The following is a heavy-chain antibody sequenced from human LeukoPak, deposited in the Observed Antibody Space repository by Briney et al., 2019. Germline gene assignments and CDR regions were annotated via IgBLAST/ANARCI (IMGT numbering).Heavy chain of an antibody. CDR1: GFTFSDYD. D-gene: IGHD1-1*01. Sequence: GGSLRLPCAASGFTFSDYDMHWVRQATGKGLEWVSAIGTAGDTYYTGSVKGRFTISKENAKNSLYLQMNSLRAGDTAVYYCARVAKERVGGVYYFDYWGQGTLVTVSS. CDR3: ARVAKERVGGVYYFDY. CDR2: IGTAGDT. V-gene: IGHV3-13*01. J-gene: IGHJ4*02.